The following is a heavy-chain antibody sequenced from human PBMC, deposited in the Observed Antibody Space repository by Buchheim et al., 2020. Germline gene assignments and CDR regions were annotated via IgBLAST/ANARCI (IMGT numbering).Heavy chain of an antibody. Sequence: QVQLVESGGGVVQPGRSLRLSCAASGFTFSSYAMHWVRQAPGKGLEWVAVISYDGSNKYYADSVKGRFTISRDNSKNTLYLQMNSLRAEDTAVYYCAHWGYYYDSSRYPLQHWGQGTL. J-gene: IGHJ1*01. CDR1: GFTFSSYA. D-gene: IGHD3-22*01. CDR3: AHWGYYYDSSRYPLQH. V-gene: IGHV3-30-3*01. CDR2: ISYDGSNK.